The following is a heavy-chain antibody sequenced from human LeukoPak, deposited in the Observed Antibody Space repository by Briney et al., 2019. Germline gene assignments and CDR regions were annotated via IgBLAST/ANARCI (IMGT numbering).Heavy chain of an antibody. Sequence: SETLSLTCAVYGGSFSGYYWSWIRQPPGKGLEWIGEINHSGSTNYNPSLKSRVTISVDTSKNQFSLKLSSVTAADTAVYYCARGARSGYLFDYWGQGTLVTVSS. CDR3: ARGARSGYLFDY. J-gene: IGHJ4*02. CDR2: INHSGST. CDR1: GGSFSGYY. V-gene: IGHV4-34*01. D-gene: IGHD3-22*01.